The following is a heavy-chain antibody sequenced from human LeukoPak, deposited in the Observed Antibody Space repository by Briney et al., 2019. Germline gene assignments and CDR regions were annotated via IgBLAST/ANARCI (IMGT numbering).Heavy chain of an antibody. J-gene: IGHJ4*02. V-gene: IGHV4-38-2*02. CDR2: IYHSGST. D-gene: IGHD3-16*01. CDR3: ARDFTLGGDSYFDY. Sequence: SETLSLTCTVSGYSISSGYYWGWIRQPPGKGLEWIGNIYHSGSTYYNPSLKSRVTISVDTSKNQFSLKLSSVTAAETALYYCARDFTLGGDSYFDYWGQGILVTVSS. CDR1: GYSISSGYY.